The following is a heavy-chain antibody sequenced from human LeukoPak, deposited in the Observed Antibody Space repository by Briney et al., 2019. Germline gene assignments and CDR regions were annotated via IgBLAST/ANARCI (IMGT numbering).Heavy chain of an antibody. CDR2: ISSSSSYI. D-gene: IGHD3-22*01. CDR3: AKANYYYDSSGYIHYMDV. J-gene: IGHJ6*03. V-gene: IGHV3-21*01. Sequence: PGGSLRLSCAASGFTFSNYGMNWVRQAPGKGLEWVSSISSSSSYIYYADSVKGRFTISRDNAKNSLYLQMNSLRAEDTAVYYCAKANYYYDSSGYIHYMDVWGKGTTVTVSS. CDR1: GFTFSNYG.